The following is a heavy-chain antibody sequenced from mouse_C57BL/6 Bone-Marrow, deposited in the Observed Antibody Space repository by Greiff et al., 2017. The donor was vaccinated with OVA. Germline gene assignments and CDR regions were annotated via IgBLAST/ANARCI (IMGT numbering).Heavy chain of an antibody. Sequence: DVQLQESGPGLVKPSQSLSLTCSVTGYSITSGYYWNWIRQFPGNKLEWMGYISYDGSNNYNPSLKNRISITRDTSKNQFFLKLNSVTTEDTATYYCARWGTAYWGQGTLVTVSA. CDR1: GYSITSGYY. V-gene: IGHV3-6*01. CDR3: ARWGTAY. J-gene: IGHJ3*01. D-gene: IGHD3-3*01. CDR2: ISYDGSN.